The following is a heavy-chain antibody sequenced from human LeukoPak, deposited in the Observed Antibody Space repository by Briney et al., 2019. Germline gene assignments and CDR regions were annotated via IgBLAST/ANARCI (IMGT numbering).Heavy chain of an antibody. CDR2: ISAYNGNT. CDR1: GYTFTSYG. CDR3: ARVGLAHYDILTGYYRGYFVY. Sequence: EASVKVSCKASGYTFTSYGISWVRQAPGQGLEWMGWISAYNGNTNYAQKLQGRVTMTTDTSTSTAYMELRSLRSDDTAVYYCARVGLAHYDILTGYYRGYFVYWGQGTLVTVSS. V-gene: IGHV1-18*01. D-gene: IGHD3-9*01. J-gene: IGHJ4*02.